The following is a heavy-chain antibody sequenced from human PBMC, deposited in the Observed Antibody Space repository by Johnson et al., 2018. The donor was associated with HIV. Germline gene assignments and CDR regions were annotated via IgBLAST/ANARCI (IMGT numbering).Heavy chain of an antibody. V-gene: IGHV3-66*02. CDR3: ARSPGEADAFDI. D-gene: IGHD3-10*01. CDR1: GFTFSDYY. CDR2: LYSGGST. Sequence: VQLVESGGGLVKPGGSLRLSCAASGFTFSDYYMSWIRQAPGKGLEWVSVLYSGGSTYYADSVKGRFTISRDSSKNTLYLQMNSLRAEDTAMYYCARSPGEADAFDIWGQGTMVTVSS. J-gene: IGHJ3*02.